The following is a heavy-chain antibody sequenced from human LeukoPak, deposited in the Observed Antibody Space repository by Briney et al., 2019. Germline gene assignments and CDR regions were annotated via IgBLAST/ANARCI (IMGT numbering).Heavy chain of an antibody. CDR1: GGTFSSYA. CDR2: IIPIFGIA. CDR3: ARGPKWGLHPAFDY. D-gene: IGHD1-26*01. J-gene: IGHJ4*02. Sequence: SVKVSCKAPGGTFSSYAISWVRQAPGQGLEWMGRIIPIFGIANYAQKFQGRVTITADKSTSTAYMELSSLRSEDTAVYYCARGPKWGLHPAFDYWGQGTLVTVSS. V-gene: IGHV1-69*04.